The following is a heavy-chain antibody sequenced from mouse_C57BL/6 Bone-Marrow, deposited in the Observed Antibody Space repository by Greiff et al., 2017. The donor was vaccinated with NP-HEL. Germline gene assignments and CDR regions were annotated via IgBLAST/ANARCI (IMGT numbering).Heavy chain of an antibody. CDR1: GFSLTSYG. J-gene: IGHJ4*01. CDR3: ANYYDRPYYYAMDY. V-gene: IGHV2-4*01. D-gene: IGHD2-4*01. CDR2: IWSGGST. Sequence: QVQLKESGPGLVQPSQSLSITCTVSGFSLTSYGVHWVRQPPGKGLEWLGVIWSGGSTDYNAAFISRLSISKDNSKSQVFFKMNSLQADDTAIYYCANYYDRPYYYAMDYWGQGTSVTVSS.